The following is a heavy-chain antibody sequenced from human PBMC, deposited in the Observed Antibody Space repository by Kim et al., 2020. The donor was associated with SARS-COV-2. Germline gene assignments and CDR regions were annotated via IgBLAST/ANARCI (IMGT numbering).Heavy chain of an antibody. D-gene: IGHD6-13*01. V-gene: IGHV1-3*01. CDR1: GYTFTSYA. J-gene: IGHJ4*02. CDR3: ARAGGIAAAGTGKNDY. CDR2: INAGNGNT. Sequence: ASVKVSCKASGYTFTSYAMHWVRQAPGQRLEWMGWINAGNGNTKYSQKFQGRVTITRDTSASTAYMELSSLRSEDTAVYYCARAGGIAAAGTGKNDYWGQGTLVTVSS.